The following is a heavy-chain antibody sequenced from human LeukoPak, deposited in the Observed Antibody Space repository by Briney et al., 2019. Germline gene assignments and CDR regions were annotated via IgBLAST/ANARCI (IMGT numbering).Heavy chain of an antibody. Sequence: SETLSLTCTVSGGSISSSSYYWGWIRQPPGKGLEWIGSMYSSGSTYYNPSLKSRVTISVDTSKNQFSLKLSSVTAADTAVYYCARLSSSGWWFAFDYWGQGTLVTVSS. J-gene: IGHJ4*02. V-gene: IGHV4-39*01. CDR1: GGSISSSSYY. D-gene: IGHD6-19*01. CDR2: MYSSGST. CDR3: ARLSSSGWWFAFDY.